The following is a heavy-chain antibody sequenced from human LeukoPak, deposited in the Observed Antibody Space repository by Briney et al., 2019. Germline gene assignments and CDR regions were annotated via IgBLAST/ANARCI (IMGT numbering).Heavy chain of an antibody. CDR2: IYPGDSDT. J-gene: IGHJ4*02. CDR3: ARTTMVRGVIKELGY. Sequence: GESLKISCKGSGYSFTSYWIGWVRQVPGKGLEWMGIIYPGDSDTRYSPSFQGQVTISADKSISTAYLQWGSLKASDTAMYYCARTTMVRGVIKELGYWGQGTLVTVSS. D-gene: IGHD3-10*01. V-gene: IGHV5-51*01. CDR1: GYSFTSYW.